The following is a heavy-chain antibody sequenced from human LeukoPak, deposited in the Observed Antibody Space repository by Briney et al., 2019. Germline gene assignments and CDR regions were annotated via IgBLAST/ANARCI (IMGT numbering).Heavy chain of an antibody. CDR2: ISHDGSNK. Sequence: GGSLRLSCAASGFTFSYYGMHWVRQAPGRGLEWVAVISHDGSNKYYADSVKGRSTISRDNSKNTLYLQMNSLRPEDTSVYYCAKPGKRRVVTITDFDYWGQGTLVTVSS. D-gene: IGHD3-22*01. CDR3: AKPGKRRVVTITDFDY. V-gene: IGHV3-30*18. CDR1: GFTFSYYG. J-gene: IGHJ4*02.